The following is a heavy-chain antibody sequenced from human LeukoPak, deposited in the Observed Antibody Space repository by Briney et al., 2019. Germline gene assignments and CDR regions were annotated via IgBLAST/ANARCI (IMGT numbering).Heavy chain of an antibody. V-gene: IGHV3-23*01. D-gene: IGHD4/OR15-4a*01. CDR2: ISGSGSTT. CDR3: AXXGGAGPAGHFDY. J-gene: IGHJ4*02. Sequence: GGSLRLSCAASGFTFSNYAINWVRQAPGKGLEWVSAISGSGSTTHYADSVKGRFTISRDNSKNTLYLQMNSLRADDTAVYYCAXXGGAGPAGHFDYWGQGTLVTVSS. CDR1: GFTFSNYA.